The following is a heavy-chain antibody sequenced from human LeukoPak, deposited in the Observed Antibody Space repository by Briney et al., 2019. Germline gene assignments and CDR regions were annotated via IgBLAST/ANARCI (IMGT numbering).Heavy chain of an antibody. CDR3: ARRSVVVVAATRKAFDI. D-gene: IGHD2-15*01. Sequence: SETLSLTCAVYGGSFSGYYWSWIRQPPGKGLEWIGEINHSGSTNYNPSLKSRVTISVDTSKNQFSLKLGSVTAADTAVYYCARRSVVVVAATRKAFDIWGQGTMVTVSP. CDR2: INHSGST. J-gene: IGHJ3*02. CDR1: GGSFSGYY. V-gene: IGHV4-34*01.